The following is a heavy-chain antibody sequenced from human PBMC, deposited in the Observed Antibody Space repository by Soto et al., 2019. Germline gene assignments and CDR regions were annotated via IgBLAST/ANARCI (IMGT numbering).Heavy chain of an antibody. V-gene: IGHV4-61*01. D-gene: IGHD3-10*01. CDR1: GGSVSSDNYY. CDR2: THYSGST. Sequence: QVQLQESGPGLVKPSETLSLTCTVSGGSVSSDNYYWSWIRQPPGKGLEWIGYTHYSGSTNYNPSLKSRLTISVDTSKNQFSLKLISVTAADTALYYCARDGGDRGPSGYSGVDVWGQGTTVTVSS. J-gene: IGHJ6*02. CDR3: ARDGGDRGPSGYSGVDV.